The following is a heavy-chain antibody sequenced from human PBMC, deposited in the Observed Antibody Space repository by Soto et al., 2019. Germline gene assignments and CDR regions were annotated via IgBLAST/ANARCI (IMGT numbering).Heavy chain of an antibody. J-gene: IGHJ4*02. CDR1: GGSISSYY. V-gene: IGHV4-59*08. CDR2: IYYSGST. D-gene: IGHD6-13*01. CDR3: ARPLGLYSSSGYGY. Sequence: SETLSLTCTVSGGSISSYYWSWIRQPPGKGLEWIGYIYYSGSTNYNPSLKSRVTISVDTSKNQFSLKLSSVTAADTAVYYCARPLGLYSSSGYGYWGQGTLVTVSS.